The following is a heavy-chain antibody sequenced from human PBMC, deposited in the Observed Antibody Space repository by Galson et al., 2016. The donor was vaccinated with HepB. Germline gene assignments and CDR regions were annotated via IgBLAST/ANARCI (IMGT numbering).Heavy chain of an antibody. V-gene: IGHV6-1*01. Sequence: CAISGDSVSSNSAAWNWIRQSLSRGLEWLGRTYYRSKWYNDYAVSVKSRISINPDTSKNQLSLQLNSVTPEDTAVYYCARHPWLPGGAWGQGTLVTVSS. CDR1: GDSVSSNSAA. J-gene: IGHJ5*02. D-gene: IGHD5-12*01. CDR3: ARHPWLPGGA. CDR2: TYYRSKWYN.